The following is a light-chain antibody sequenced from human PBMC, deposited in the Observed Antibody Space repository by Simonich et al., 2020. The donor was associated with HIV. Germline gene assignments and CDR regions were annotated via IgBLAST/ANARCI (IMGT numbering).Light chain of an antibody. CDR1: ESISSW. Sequence: DIQMTQSPSTLSASVGDRVTITCRASESISSWLAWYQQKSGKAPKLLIYKASSLKSGVPSRFSGSGSGTEFTLTISSLQPEDFATYYCQQANSFPWTFGQGTKVE. J-gene: IGKJ1*01. CDR2: KAS. CDR3: QQANSFPWT. V-gene: IGKV1-5*03.